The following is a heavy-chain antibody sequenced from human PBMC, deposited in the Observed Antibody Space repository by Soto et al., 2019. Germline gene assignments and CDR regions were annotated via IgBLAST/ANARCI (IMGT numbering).Heavy chain of an antibody. CDR2: IYYSGKS. D-gene: IGHD3-10*01. V-gene: IGHV4-30-4*01. Sequence: SETLSLTCAVYGASISSGDYYWSWIRQPPGKGLEWIGYIYYSGKSFYNPSLESRLTISVDPSNNQFSLQLTSVTAADTAVYHCGGQFYYGSGRHRWNYYYGMDVWGQGTTVTVSS. CDR3: GGQFYYGSGRHRWNYYYGMDV. CDR1: GASISSGDYY. J-gene: IGHJ6*02.